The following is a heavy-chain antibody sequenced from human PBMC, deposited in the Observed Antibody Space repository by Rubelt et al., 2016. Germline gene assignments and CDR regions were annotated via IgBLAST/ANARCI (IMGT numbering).Heavy chain of an antibody. CDR1: GGSISTYF. D-gene: IGHD6-13*01. CDR3: ARVHEITSSIGWFDP. Sequence: QVQLQESGPGLVRPSETLSLTCTVSGGSISTYFWSWIRQPAGKGLQWIGRISTRGSTNYNSSLKSRVTMSLDTPKNQFSLKLRAVTAADTAVYYCARVHEITSSIGWFDPWGQGILVTVSS. V-gene: IGHV4-4*07. CDR2: ISTRGST. J-gene: IGHJ5*02.